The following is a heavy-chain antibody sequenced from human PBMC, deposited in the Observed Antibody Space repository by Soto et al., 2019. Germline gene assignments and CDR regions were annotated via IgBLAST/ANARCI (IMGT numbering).Heavy chain of an antibody. CDR3: ATSSWYSNWFDP. Sequence: ASVKVSFKVSGYTLTELSMHWVRQAPGKGLEWMGGFDPEDGETIYAQKFQGRVTMTEDTSTDTAYMELSSLRSEDTAVYYCATSSWYSNWFDPWGQGTLVTVSS. CDR1: GYTLTELS. V-gene: IGHV1-24*01. CDR2: FDPEDGET. J-gene: IGHJ5*02. D-gene: IGHD6-13*01.